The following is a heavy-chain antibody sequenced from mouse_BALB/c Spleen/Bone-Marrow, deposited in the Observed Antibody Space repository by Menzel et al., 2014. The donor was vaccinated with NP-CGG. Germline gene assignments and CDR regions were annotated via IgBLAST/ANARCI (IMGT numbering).Heavy chain of an antibody. J-gene: IGHJ3*01. CDR2: INPSTGYT. D-gene: IGHD4-1*01. Sequence: VQLQQSGAELAKPGASVKMSCKASGYTFTSYWMHWVKQRPGQGLEWIGYINPSTGYTEYNQKFKDKATLTADKSSSTAYMQLSPLTSEDSAVYYCARSAPWDGFAYWGQGTLVTISA. CDR1: GYTFTSYW. V-gene: IGHV1-7*01. CDR3: ARSAPWDGFAY.